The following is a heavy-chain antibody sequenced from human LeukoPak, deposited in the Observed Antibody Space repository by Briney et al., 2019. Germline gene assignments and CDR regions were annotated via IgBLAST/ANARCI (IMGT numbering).Heavy chain of an antibody. V-gene: IGHV3-74*01. CDR3: AKAKGYWNPFDY. J-gene: IGHJ4*02. D-gene: IGHD2-15*01. Sequence: GGSLRLSCAASGFTFSSYWMHWVRQAPGKGLVWVSRINSDGSSTSYADSVKGRFTISRDNAKNTLYLQMNSLRAEDTAVYYCAKAKGYWNPFDYWGQGTLVTVSS. CDR1: GFTFSSYW. CDR2: INSDGSST.